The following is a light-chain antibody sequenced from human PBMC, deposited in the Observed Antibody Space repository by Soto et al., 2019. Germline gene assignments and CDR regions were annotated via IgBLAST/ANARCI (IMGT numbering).Light chain of an antibody. CDR2: GAY. V-gene: IGKV3-15*01. CDR3: QQYKDWPTT. CDR1: XXVSST. J-gene: IGKJ1*01. Sequence: SPATLSVSPXXXXTLSXXXXXXVSSTVAWYQQKPGQAPRLLMFGAYDRATGIPVRFSGSGSGTEFTLTISSLQSEDFAVYYCQQYKDWPTTFGQGTKVEIK.